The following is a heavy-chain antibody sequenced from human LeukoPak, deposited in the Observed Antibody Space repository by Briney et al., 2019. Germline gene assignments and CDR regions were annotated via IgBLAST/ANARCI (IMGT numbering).Heavy chain of an antibody. CDR1: GYTFTVYY. CDR2: INPKTGGT. V-gene: IGHV1-2*06. J-gene: IGHJ4*02. D-gene: IGHD5-18*01. CDR3: ARDHLRGESTGGYHFDY. Sequence: ASVKVSCKASGYTFTVYYMHWVRQAPGQGLEWMGRINPKTGGTNYAQKFQGRVTMTRDTSISTAYMELSRLRSDDTAVYYCARDHLRGESTGGYHFDYWGQGTLVTVSS.